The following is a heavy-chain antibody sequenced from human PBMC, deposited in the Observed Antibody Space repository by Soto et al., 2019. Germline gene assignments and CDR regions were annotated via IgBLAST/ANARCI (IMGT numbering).Heavy chain of an antibody. CDR2: IIPILGIA. CDR3: AESSIAARGDYYYYMDV. D-gene: IGHD6-6*01. CDR1: GGTFSSYT. J-gene: IGHJ6*03. Sequence: SVKVSCKASGGTFSSYTISWVRQAPGQGLEWMGRIIPILGIANYAQKFQGRVTITADKSTSTAYMELSSLRSEDTAVYYCAESSIAARGDYYYYMDVWGKGTTVTVSS. V-gene: IGHV1-69*02.